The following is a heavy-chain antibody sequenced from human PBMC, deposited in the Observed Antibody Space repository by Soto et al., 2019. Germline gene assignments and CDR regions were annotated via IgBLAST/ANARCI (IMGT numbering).Heavy chain of an antibody. V-gene: IGHV3-7*01. CDR2: IHLDGREK. CDR1: GFTFSDYW. Sequence: GGSLRLSCAASGFTFSDYWMSWVRQTPGKGLEWVSNIHLDGREKYYAGFVKGRYNYSRDNVKNSLYLKMNSLRAEDTGVYYCARDSPPIDYWGQGP. CDR3: ARDSPPIDY. J-gene: IGHJ4*02.